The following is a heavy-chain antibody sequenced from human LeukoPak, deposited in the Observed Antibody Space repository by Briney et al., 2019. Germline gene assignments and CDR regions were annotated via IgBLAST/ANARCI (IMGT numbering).Heavy chain of an antibody. CDR3: ASALFGESTYYYYYYGMDV. J-gene: IGHJ6*02. CDR1: GFIFSSYW. D-gene: IGHD3-10*01. CDR2: IKQDGSEK. V-gene: IGHV3-7*01. Sequence: QPGGSLRLSCAASGFIFSSYWMSWVRQAPGKGLEWVANIKQDGSEKYYVDSVKGRFTISRDNAKNSLYLQMNSLRAEDTAVYYCASALFGESTYYYYYYGMDVWGQGTTVTVSS.